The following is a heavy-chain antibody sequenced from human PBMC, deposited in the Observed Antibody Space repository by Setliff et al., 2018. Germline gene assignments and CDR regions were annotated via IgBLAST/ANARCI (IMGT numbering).Heavy chain of an antibody. CDR3: ARGPPGYYYYMNV. CDR1: GYTFSRYG. J-gene: IGHJ6*03. Sequence: AASVKVSCKASGYTFSRYGFSWVRQAPGQGLEWMGCINPNSGDTTFAQKFQGRVTITRDTSNSTDYMDLSRLTSDDTAVYYCARGPPGYYYYMNVWGQGTTVTVSS. CDR2: INPNSGDT. V-gene: IGHV1-2*02.